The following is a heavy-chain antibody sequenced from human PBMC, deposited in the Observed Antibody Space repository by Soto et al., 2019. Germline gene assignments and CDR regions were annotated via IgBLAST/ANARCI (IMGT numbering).Heavy chain of an antibody. J-gene: IGHJ6*02. CDR2: IYYSGST. Sequence: SETLSLTCTVSGGSISSSSYYWGWIRQPPGKGLEWIGYIYYSGSTYYNPSLKSRVTISVDTSKNQFSLKLSSVTAADTAVYYCASYGYSGEPSGMDVWGQGTTVTVSS. CDR3: ASYGYSGEPSGMDV. V-gene: IGHV4-39*07. CDR1: GGSISSSSYY. D-gene: IGHD5-18*01.